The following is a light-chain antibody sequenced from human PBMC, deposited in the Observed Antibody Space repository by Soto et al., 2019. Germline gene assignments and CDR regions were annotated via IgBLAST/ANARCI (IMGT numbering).Light chain of an antibody. CDR3: YSPADFPGVV. CDR1: VLAKKY. J-gene: IGLJ2*01. CDR2: KDS. Sequence: SYELTQPSSVSVSPGQTARITCSGDVLAKKYVRWFQQKPGQAPVVVIYKDSERPSGIPERFSGSSSGTTVTLTISGAQVEDEADYYCYSPADFPGVVFGGGTKLTVL. V-gene: IGLV3-27*01.